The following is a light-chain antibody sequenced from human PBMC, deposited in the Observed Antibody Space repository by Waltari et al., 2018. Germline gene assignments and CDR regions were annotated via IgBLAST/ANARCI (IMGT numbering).Light chain of an antibody. Sequence: SCRASQSVSSNVAWYQQKPGQPPRLLIYGASTRATGIPARFSGSGSGTEFTLTISSLQSEDFAFYYCQQYNNWPFTFGPGTKVDIK. CDR1: QSVSSN. V-gene: IGKV3-15*01. CDR3: QQYNNWPFT. J-gene: IGKJ3*01. CDR2: GAS.